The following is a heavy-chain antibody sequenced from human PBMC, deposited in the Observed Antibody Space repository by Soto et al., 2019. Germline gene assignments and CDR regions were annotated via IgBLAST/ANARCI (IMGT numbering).Heavy chain of an antibody. CDR2: IIPIFGTA. CDR3: ARWGGRDSSGYYYQFDY. D-gene: IGHD3-22*01. V-gene: IGHV1-69*13. Sequence: ASVKVSCKASGGTFSSYAISWVRQAPGQGLEWMGGIIPIFGTANYAQKFQGRVTITADESTSTAYMELSSLRSEDTAVYYCARWGGRDSSGYYYQFDYWGQGTLVTVSS. CDR1: GGTFSSYA. J-gene: IGHJ4*02.